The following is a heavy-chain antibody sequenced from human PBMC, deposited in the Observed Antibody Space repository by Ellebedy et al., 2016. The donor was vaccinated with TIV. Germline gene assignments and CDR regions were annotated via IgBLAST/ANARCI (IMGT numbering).Heavy chain of an antibody. CDR1: GFTFGSHN. V-gene: IGHV3-48*01. Sequence: GESLKISCAASGFTFGSHNMNWVRQAPGKGLEWIAYISSSHSPIYDADSVKGRFTITRDNDENSLHLQMNSLRAEDTAVYFCARDRSDAFDIWGQGTLVTVSS. J-gene: IGHJ3*02. CDR2: ISSSHSPI. CDR3: ARDRSDAFDI.